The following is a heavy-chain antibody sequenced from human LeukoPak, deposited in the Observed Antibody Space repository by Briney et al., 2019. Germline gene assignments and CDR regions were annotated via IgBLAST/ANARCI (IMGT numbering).Heavy chain of an antibody. CDR3: ARDAKWNYYYYGMDV. D-gene: IGHD1-26*01. CDR2: ISSSGSTI. J-gene: IGHJ6*02. V-gene: IGHV3-11*01. CDR1: GFTFSDYY. Sequence: GGSLRLSCAASGFTFSDYYMSWIRQAPGKGLEWVSYISSSGSTIYYADSVEGRFTISRDNAKSSLYLQMNSLRAEDTAVYYCARDAKWNYYYYGMDVWGQGTTVTVSS.